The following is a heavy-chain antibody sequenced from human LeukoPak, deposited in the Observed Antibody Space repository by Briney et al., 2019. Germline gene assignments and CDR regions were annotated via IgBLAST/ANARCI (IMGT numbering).Heavy chain of an antibody. D-gene: IGHD3-10*01. J-gene: IGHJ4*02. CDR3: ARDTYGSDY. V-gene: IGHV1-46*01. CDR1: GYTFSDHH. CDR2: ITPSSGDT. Sequence: VSVKVSCKASGYTFSDHHMHWVRQAPGQGLEWMGKITPSSGDTTYAQNFQDRVTMTRDTSTSTVYMQLSRLRSEDTAVYYCARDTYGSDYWGQGTLVTVSA.